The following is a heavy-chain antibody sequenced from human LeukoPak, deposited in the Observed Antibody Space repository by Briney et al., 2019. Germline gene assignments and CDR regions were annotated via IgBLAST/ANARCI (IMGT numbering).Heavy chain of an antibody. J-gene: IGHJ4*02. CDR1: GFTVSSNY. CDR3: ANYDTVAGGGFDY. D-gene: IGHD6-19*01. V-gene: IGHV3-23*01. CDR2: ISGSGGST. Sequence: GGSLRLSCAASGFTVSSNYMSWVRQAPGKGLEWVSAISGSGGSTYYADSVKGRFTISRDNSKNTLYLQMNSLRAEDTAVYYCANYDTVAGGGFDYWGQGTLVTVSS.